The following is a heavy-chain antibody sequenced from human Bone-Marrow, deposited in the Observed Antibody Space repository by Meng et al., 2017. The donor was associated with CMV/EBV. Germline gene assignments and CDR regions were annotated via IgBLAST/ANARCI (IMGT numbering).Heavy chain of an antibody. CDR2: ILYGGST. J-gene: IGHJ5*02. V-gene: IGHV4-39*07. D-gene: IGHD3-16*01. Sequence: GSLRLSCTVSRGSISSSSHYWGWVRQAPGKGLEWIGSILYGGSTFYNPSLKSRVSISIDVSKNQFSLSLSSVTAADTAVYYCARVWGGDNWLDPWGEGILVTVSS. CDR3: ARVWGGDNWLDP. CDR1: RGSISSSSHY.